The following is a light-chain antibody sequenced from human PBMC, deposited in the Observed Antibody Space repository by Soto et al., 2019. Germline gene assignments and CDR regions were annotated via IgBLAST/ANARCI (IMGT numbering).Light chain of an antibody. CDR2: EVS. J-gene: IGLJ3*02. CDR3: SSYTSGSTWV. V-gene: IGLV2-14*01. Sequence: QSALTQPASVSGSPGQSITISCTGTSSDVGAYHYVSWYQQHPGKAPKLMIYEVSNRPSGVSNRFSGSKSGNTASLTISGLQAEDEGDYYCSSYTSGSTWVFGGGTKVTVL. CDR1: SSDVGAYHY.